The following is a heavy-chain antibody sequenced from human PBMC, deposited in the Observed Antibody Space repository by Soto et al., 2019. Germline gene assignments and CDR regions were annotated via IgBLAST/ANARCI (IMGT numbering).Heavy chain of an antibody. V-gene: IGHV3-72*01. CDR2: SRNKANGYTT. Sequence: EVQLVESGGGLVQPGGSLRLSCAASGFTFSDHYMEWVRQAPGKGLEWVSRSRNKANGYTTAYAASVTGRFTISRDDSKDSLYLQMNSLKTEDTAVYYCASSVAAAGTVGAFDYWGQGTLVTVSS. CDR3: ASSVAAAGTVGAFDY. CDR1: GFTFSDHY. D-gene: IGHD6-13*01. J-gene: IGHJ4*02.